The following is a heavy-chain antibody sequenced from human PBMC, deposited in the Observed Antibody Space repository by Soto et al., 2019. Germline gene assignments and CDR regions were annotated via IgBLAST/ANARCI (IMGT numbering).Heavy chain of an antibody. J-gene: IGHJ6*02. CDR3: VRSTFQVGRLEMLYGMDV. V-gene: IGHV5-10-1*01. D-gene: IGHD2-8*01. CDR1: GYNFSIYW. CDR2: IDPSDSYN. Sequence: GESLKISCKASGYNFSIYWISWVRQMPVKVLEWMVRIDPSDSYNSYSPSFQGHVTISGDKSINTAYLQWSSLRAEDTAIYYCVRSTFQVGRLEMLYGMDVWGQGTTVTVSS.